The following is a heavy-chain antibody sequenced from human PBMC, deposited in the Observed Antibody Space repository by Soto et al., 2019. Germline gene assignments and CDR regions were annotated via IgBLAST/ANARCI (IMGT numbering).Heavy chain of an antibody. Sequence: SETLSLTCTVSGGSISSYYWSWIRQPPGKGLEWIGYIYYSGSTNYNPSLKSRVTISVDTSKNQFSLKLSSVTAADTAVYYCARLWFREKGARGYSYGYFDYWGQGTLVTVSS. CDR1: GGSISSYY. D-gene: IGHD5-18*01. V-gene: IGHV4-59*08. CDR2: IYYSGST. CDR3: ARLWFREKGARGYSYGYFDY. J-gene: IGHJ4*02.